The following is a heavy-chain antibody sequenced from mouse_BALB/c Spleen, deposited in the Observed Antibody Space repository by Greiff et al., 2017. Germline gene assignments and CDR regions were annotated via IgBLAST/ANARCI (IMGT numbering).Heavy chain of an antibody. J-gene: IGHJ1*01. CDR1: GYTFTDYE. D-gene: IGHD1-1*01. CDR3: TRYDHYGSSYWYFDV. V-gene: IGHV1-15*01. Sequence: QVQLQQSGAELVRPGASVTLSCKASGYTFTDYEMHWVKQTPVHGLEWIGAIDPETGGTAYNQKFKGKATLTADKSSSTAYMELRSLTSEDSAVYYCTRYDHYGSSYWYFDVWGAGTTVTVSS. CDR2: IDPETGGT.